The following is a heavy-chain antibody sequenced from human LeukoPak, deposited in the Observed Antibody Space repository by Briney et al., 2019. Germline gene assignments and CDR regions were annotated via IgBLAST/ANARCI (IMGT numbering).Heavy chain of an antibody. J-gene: IGHJ4*02. CDR2: ILYHGSNK. CDR3: ATWGFHITGTMN. Sequence: GRSLRLSCAASGFAFSGYAMHWVRQAPGKGLEWVSLILYHGSNKYYADSVKGRSTISRDNSENTLYLQMNNLKPEDTAVYYCATWGFHITGTMNWGQGTLVTVSS. CDR1: GFAFSGYA. D-gene: IGHD1-20*01. V-gene: IGHV3-30*04.